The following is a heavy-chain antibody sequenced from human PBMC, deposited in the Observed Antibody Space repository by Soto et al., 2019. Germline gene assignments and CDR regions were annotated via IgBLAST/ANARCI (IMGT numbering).Heavy chain of an antibody. CDR3: ARVEDSSGYYSHFDY. Sequence: QVQLQQWGAGLLKPSETLSLTCAVYGGSFSGYYWSWIRQPPGKGLEWIGEINHSGSTNYNPSLKSRVTISVDTSKNQFSLKLSSVTAADTAVYYCARVEDSSGYYSHFDYWGQGTLVTVS. J-gene: IGHJ4*02. V-gene: IGHV4-34*01. CDR2: INHSGST. CDR1: GGSFSGYY. D-gene: IGHD3-22*01.